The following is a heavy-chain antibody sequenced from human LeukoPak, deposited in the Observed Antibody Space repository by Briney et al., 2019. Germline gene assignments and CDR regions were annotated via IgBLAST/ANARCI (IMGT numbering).Heavy chain of an antibody. CDR2: ISYDGSNK. Sequence: QPGRSLRLSCAASGFTFSSYGMHWVRQAPGKGLEWVAVISYDGSNKYYADSVKGRFTISRDNSKNTLYPQMNSLRAEDTAVYYCAKDGSGGNFDYWGQGTLVTVSS. V-gene: IGHV3-30*18. CDR3: AKDGSGGNFDY. CDR1: GFTFSSYG. D-gene: IGHD6-19*01. J-gene: IGHJ4*02.